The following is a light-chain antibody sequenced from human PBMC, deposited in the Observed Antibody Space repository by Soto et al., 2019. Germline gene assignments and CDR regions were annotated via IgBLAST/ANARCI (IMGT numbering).Light chain of an antibody. J-gene: IGKJ1*01. CDR3: QHYGTSPRT. Sequence: EIVLTQSPGTLSLSPGERATLSCRASQSVTNNYLAWYQQKPGQAPRLLLYGASSRATDVPDRFSGSGSGTDFTLTINRLEPEDFAVYYCQHYGTSPRTFGQGTKVDIK. CDR2: GAS. V-gene: IGKV3-20*01. CDR1: QSVTNNY.